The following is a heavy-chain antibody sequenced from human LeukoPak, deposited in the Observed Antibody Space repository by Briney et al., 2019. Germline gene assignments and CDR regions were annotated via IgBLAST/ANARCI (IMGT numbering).Heavy chain of an antibody. CDR2: ISGYNGNT. J-gene: IGHJ4*02. CDR1: GYTFTSHG. Sequence: ASVKVSCKASGYTFTSHGVSWVRQAPGQGLEWMGWISGYNGNTNYAQKLQGRVTLTTDTSTSTAYMELRSLRSDDTAVYYCARFAYYGPYDYWGQGTLVTVSS. V-gene: IGHV1-18*01. CDR3: ARFAYYGPYDY. D-gene: IGHD3-10*01.